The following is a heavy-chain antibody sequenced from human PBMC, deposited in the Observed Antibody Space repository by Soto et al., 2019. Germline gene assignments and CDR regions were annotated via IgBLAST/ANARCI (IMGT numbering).Heavy chain of an antibody. CDR2: MNPNSGNT. CDR1: GYTFTTYD. D-gene: IGHD2-2*01. CDR3: ARGVPATAMSNY. J-gene: IGHJ4*02. V-gene: IGHV1-8*01. Sequence: QVPLVQSGSEVKKPGASVKVSCKASGYTFTTYDINWVRQATGQGLEWMGWMNPNSGNTGYAQKFQGRVTMTRNTSISTAYMELNSLRSEDTAVYYCARGVPATAMSNYWGQGTLVTVSS.